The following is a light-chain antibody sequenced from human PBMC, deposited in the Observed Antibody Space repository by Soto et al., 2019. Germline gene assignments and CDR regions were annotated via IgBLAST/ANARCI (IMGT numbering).Light chain of an antibody. Sequence: DIQMTQSPATLSVSVGDRVTITCRASQRVDRWLAWYQQKPGQAPKLLIYGASNLQSGVPPRFSGSGSGTDFTLAISSLQPEDSATYYCLQDINYPWTFGQGTKVDI. J-gene: IGKJ1*01. CDR2: GAS. CDR1: QRVDRW. CDR3: LQDINYPWT. V-gene: IGKV1-5*01.